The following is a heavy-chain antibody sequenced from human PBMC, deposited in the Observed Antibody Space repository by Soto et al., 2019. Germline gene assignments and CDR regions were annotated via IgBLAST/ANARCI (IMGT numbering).Heavy chain of an antibody. CDR2: ISYDGSNK. J-gene: IGHJ4*02. CDR3: AREGIQLWPYFDY. V-gene: IGHV3-30-3*01. CDR1: GFTFSSYA. D-gene: IGHD5-18*01. Sequence: QVQLVESGGGVVQSGRSLRLSCAASGFTFSSYAMHWVRQAPGKGLEWVAVISYDGSNKYYADSVKGRFTISRDNSKNTLYLQMNSLRAEDTAVYYCAREGIQLWPYFDYWGQGTLVTVSS.